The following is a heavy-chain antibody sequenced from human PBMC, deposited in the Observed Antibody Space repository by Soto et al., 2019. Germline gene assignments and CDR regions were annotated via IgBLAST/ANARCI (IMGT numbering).Heavy chain of an antibody. J-gene: IGHJ4*02. Sequence: QVQLVQSGAEVREPGASVKVSCKPSGATFSGNFFHWVRQAPGQGLEWMGWINPDNGNTNYAQKVQDRVTTTRETSISTAYMDLSRLRSDDTAFYFCTRDRSWANFTYWSQGTLVTASS. CDR2: INPDNGNT. D-gene: IGHD7-27*01. CDR1: GATFSGNF. V-gene: IGHV1-2*02. CDR3: TRDRSWANFTY.